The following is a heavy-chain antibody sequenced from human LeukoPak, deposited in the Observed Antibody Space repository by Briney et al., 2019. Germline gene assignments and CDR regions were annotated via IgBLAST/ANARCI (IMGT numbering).Heavy chain of an antibody. Sequence: GGSLRLSCAASGFTFSSYEMNWVRQAPGKGLEWVSYISSSSSYIYYADSVKGRFTISRDNAKNSLYLQMNSLRAEDTAVYYCARRPMNYDILTGYYDYWGRGTLVTVSS. CDR2: ISSSSSYI. D-gene: IGHD3-9*01. CDR1: GFTFSSYE. J-gene: IGHJ4*02. V-gene: IGHV3-21*01. CDR3: ARRPMNYDILTGYYDY.